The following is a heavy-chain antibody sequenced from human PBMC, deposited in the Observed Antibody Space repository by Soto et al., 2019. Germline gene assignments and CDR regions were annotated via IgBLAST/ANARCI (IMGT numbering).Heavy chain of an antibody. D-gene: IGHD6-19*01. CDR1: GFTFSNAW. V-gene: IGHV3-15*01. J-gene: IGHJ6*01. Sequence: EVQLVESGGGLVKPGGSLRLSCAASGFTFSNAWMSWVRQAPGKGLEWVGRIKSKTDGGTTDYAAPVKGRFTISRDDSKNTLYLQMNSLKTEDTAVYYCTTYLEPDSSGWSELYYYYYGMDVWGQGTTVTVSS. CDR2: IKSKTDGGTT. CDR3: TTYLEPDSSGWSELYYYYYGMDV.